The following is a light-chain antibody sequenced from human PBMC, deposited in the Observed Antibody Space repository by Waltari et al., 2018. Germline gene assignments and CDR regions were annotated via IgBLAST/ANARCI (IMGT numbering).Light chain of an antibody. CDR2: KDT. CDR1: ELAKTY. CDR3: LSVADNILV. V-gene: IGLV3-27*01. J-gene: IGLJ3*02. Sequence: SYELTQPSSVSVSPGQTASIICSGDELAKTYVRWFPQKPGQAPVLIIYKDTERPPGIPARFSGSTSGTTVTLTITGAQVEDEADYYCLSVADNILVFGGGTKLTVL.